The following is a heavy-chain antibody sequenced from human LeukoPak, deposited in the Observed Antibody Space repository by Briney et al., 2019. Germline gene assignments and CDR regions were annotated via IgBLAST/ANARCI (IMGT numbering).Heavy chain of an antibody. CDR3: ARVNLRGSQCNWFDP. Sequence: ASVKVSCKASGGTLNSHIFSWVRQAPGQGLEWLGRIIPVVATSNYAQNFQGRLTITADTFTATVYMELSSLRSEDTGIYYCARVNLRGSQCNWFDPWGQGTLVTVSS. CDR2: IIPVVATS. D-gene: IGHD1-26*01. V-gene: IGHV1-69*08. CDR1: GGTLNSHI. J-gene: IGHJ5*02.